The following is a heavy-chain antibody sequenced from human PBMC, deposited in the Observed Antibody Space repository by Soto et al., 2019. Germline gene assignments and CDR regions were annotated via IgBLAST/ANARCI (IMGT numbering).Heavy chain of an antibody. D-gene: IGHD6-19*01. Sequence: GGSLRLACASSGFTCIGSAMHWVRQASGKGLEWVGRIRSKANSYATAYAASVKGRFTISRDDSKNTAYLQMNSLKTEDTAVYYCRAVAGNYYYYYGMDVWGQGTTVTVSS. CDR2: IRSKANSYAT. J-gene: IGHJ6*02. CDR1: GFTCIGSA. V-gene: IGHV3-73*01. CDR3: RAVAGNYYYYYGMDV.